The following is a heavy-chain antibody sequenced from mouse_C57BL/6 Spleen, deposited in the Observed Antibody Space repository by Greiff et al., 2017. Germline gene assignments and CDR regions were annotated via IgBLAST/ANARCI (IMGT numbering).Heavy chain of an antibody. CDR3: ARGVIYYEYDGYYFDY. CDR1: GYTFTSYW. D-gene: IGHD2-4*01. Sequence: QVQLQQPGAELVKPGASVKMSCKASGYTFTSYWITWVKQRPGQGLEWIGDIYPGSGSTNYNEKFKSKATLTVDTSSSTAYMQLSSLTSEDSAVHYCARGVIYYEYDGYYFDYWGQGTTLTVSS. V-gene: IGHV1-55*01. CDR2: IYPGSGST. J-gene: IGHJ2*01.